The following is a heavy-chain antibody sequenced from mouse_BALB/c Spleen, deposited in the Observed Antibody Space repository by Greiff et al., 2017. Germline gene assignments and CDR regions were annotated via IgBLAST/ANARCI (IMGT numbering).Heavy chain of an antibody. CDR1: GDSITSGY. J-gene: IGHJ4*01. V-gene: IGHV3-8*02. D-gene: IGHD1-1*01. CDR3: ATTASSYGDYAMDY. Sequence: VKLLESGPSLVKPSQTLSLTCSVTGDSITSGYWNWIRKFPGNKLEYMGYISYSGSTYYNPSLKSRISITRDTSKNQYYLQLNSVTTEDTATYYCATTASSYGDYAMDYWGQGTSVTVSS. CDR2: ISYSGST.